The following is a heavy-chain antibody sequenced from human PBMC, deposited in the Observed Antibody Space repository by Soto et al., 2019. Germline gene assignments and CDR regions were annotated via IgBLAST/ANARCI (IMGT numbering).Heavy chain of an antibody. Sequence: EVQLVESGGGLVQPGRSLRLSCAASGFTFDDYAMHWVRQAPGKGLEWVSGISWNSGSIGYADSVKGRFTISRDNAKNSLYLQMNSLRAEDTALYYCAKDIGYDPGMNDAFDIWGQGTMVTVSS. CDR2: ISWNSGSI. J-gene: IGHJ3*02. D-gene: IGHD5-12*01. CDR1: GFTFDDYA. V-gene: IGHV3-9*01. CDR3: AKDIGYDPGMNDAFDI.